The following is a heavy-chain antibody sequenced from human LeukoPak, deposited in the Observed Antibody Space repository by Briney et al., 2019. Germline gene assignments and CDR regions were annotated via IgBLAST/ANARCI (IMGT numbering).Heavy chain of an antibody. V-gene: IGHV4-39*07. Sequence: PSETLSLTCTVSGGSISSSSYYWGWIRQPPGKGLEWIGSIYYSGSTYYNPSLKSRVTISVDTSKNQFSLKLSSVTAADTAVYYCARDRTPIAVAGRRGRQTIFDYWGQGTLVTVSS. CDR2: IYYSGST. J-gene: IGHJ4*02. CDR1: GGSISSSSYY. CDR3: ARDRTPIAVAGRRGRQTIFDY. D-gene: IGHD6-19*01.